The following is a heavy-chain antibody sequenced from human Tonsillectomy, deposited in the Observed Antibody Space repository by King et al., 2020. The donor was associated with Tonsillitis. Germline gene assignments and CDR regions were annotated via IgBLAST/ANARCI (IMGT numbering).Heavy chain of an antibody. CDR1: EFTFSNYA. CDR3: AKALGYRYVGGDVFDS. V-gene: IGHV3-23*04. D-gene: IGHD5-18*01. J-gene: IGHJ3*02. CDR2: ISGSGSRT. Sequence: VQLVESGGGLVQPGGSLRLSCAASEFTFSNYAMSWVRQAPGKGLEWVSAISGSGSRTYYADSVKGRFTISRDNSENTLYLQMDSLRAEDTAIYYCAKALGYRYVGGDVFDSWGEGRLVTVSS.